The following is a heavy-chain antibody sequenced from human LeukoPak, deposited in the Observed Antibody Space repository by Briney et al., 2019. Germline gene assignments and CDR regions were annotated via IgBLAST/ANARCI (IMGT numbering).Heavy chain of an antibody. CDR1: GYTFPSYV. CDR2: ISAYNGNT. Sequence: ASVKVSCKASGYTFPSYVFSWVRQPPAQELDWMGWISAYNGNTNYAQKLQGRVTMTTDTSTSTAYMELRSLRSDDTAVYYCARDLVGATYYFDYWGQGTLVTVSS. CDR3: ARDLVGATYYFDY. V-gene: IGHV1-18*01. J-gene: IGHJ4*02. D-gene: IGHD1-26*01.